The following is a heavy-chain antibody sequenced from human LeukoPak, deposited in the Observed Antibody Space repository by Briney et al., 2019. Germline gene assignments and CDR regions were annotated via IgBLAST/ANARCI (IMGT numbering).Heavy chain of an antibody. D-gene: IGHD3-10*01. J-gene: IGHJ3*02. CDR1: GFTFSSYS. CDR2: ISSSSSYI. Sequence: GGSLRLSCAASGFTFSSYSMNWVRQAPGKGLERVSSISSSSSYIYYADSVKGRFTISRDNAKNSLYLQMNSLRAEDTAVYYCARGPPIGALITMVRGVIIDAFDIWGQGTMVTVSS. CDR3: ARGPPIGALITMVRGVIIDAFDI. V-gene: IGHV3-21*01.